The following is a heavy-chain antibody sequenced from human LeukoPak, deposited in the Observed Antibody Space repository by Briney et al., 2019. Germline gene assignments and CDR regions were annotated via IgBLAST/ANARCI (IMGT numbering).Heavy chain of an antibody. D-gene: IGHD3-22*01. V-gene: IGHV4-61*01. CDR1: GYSISSGYY. CDR3: ARSHSYYDSSGYEDNFDY. J-gene: IGHJ4*02. Sequence: SETLSLTCTVSGYSISSGYYWGWIRQPPGKGLEWIGYTYYSGSTNYNPSLKSRVTISVDTSKNQFSLKLSSVTAADTAVYYCARSHSYYDSSGYEDNFDYWGQGTLVTVSS. CDR2: TYYSGST.